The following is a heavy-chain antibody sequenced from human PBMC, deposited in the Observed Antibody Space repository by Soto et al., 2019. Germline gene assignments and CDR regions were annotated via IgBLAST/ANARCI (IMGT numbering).Heavy chain of an antibody. V-gene: IGHV1-69*06. CDR2: IIPVVGTT. CDR1: GDTFTPNS. D-gene: IGHD2-8*01. Sequence: QVQLVQSGAEVKKPGSSVKVSCKASGDTFTPNSLNWVRQAPGQGLEWLGGIIPVVGTTKSAQKYQDRVTITGDKSTNPAYMELSSLRSDDTAVYYCARGLLYATTYFDYWGQGTPVTVSS. J-gene: IGHJ4*02. CDR3: ARGLLYATTYFDY.